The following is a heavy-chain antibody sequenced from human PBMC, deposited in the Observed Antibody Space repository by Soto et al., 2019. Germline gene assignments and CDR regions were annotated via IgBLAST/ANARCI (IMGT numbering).Heavy chain of an antibody. V-gene: IGHV1-58*01. CDR1: GFTFTSSA. D-gene: IGHD3-9*01. CDR3: AAGFDDILTGYLGNGMDV. CDR2: IVVGRGNT. Sequence: SVKVSCKGSGFTFTSSAVQWVRQARGQRLEWIGWIVVGRGNTNYAQKFQERVTITRDMSTSTAYMELSSLRSEDTAVYYCAAGFDDILTGYLGNGMDVWGQGTTVTVSS. J-gene: IGHJ6*01.